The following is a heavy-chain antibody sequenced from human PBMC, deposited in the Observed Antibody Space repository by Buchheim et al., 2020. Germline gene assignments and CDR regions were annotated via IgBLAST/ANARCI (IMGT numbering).Heavy chain of an antibody. V-gene: IGHV4-34*01. CDR3: ARGEITGTNWYYYYGMDV. Sequence: QVQLQQWGAGLLKPSETLSLTCAVYGGSFSGYYWSWIRQPPGKGLEWIGEINHSGSTNYNPSLKSRVTISEDTSKNQFSLKLSSVTAADTAVYYCARGEITGTNWYYYYGMDVWGQGTT. D-gene: IGHD1-7*01. J-gene: IGHJ6*02. CDR1: GGSFSGYY. CDR2: INHSGST.